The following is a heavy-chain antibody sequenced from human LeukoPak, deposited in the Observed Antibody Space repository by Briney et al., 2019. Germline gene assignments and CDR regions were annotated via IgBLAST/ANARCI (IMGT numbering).Heavy chain of an antibody. J-gene: IGHJ4*02. Sequence: SETLSLTCSVSGGSINSHYWSWIRQPPGKRLEGIGYIFNTGNTNYNPSLASRVTMSVDTSRAQFFLRLSPVTAADTAIYYCASRPADTTWYGVFDYWSQGTLVTVSS. CDR3: ASRPADTTWYGVFDY. V-gene: IGHV4-59*11. D-gene: IGHD3-10*01. CDR2: IFNTGNT. CDR1: GGSINSHY.